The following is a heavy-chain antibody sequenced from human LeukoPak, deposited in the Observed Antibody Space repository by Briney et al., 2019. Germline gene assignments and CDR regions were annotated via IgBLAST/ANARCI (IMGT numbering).Heavy chain of an antibody. J-gene: IGHJ4*02. CDR1: GGSISSYY. CDR2: FYYSGST. Sequence: SETLSLTCTVSGGSISSYYWSWIRQPPGKGLEWIGYFYYSGSTNYNPSLKRRVTISGDTSKNQFSLKLNSVTAADTAVYYCARDGSGSYLLWGQGTLVTVSS. V-gene: IGHV4-59*01. D-gene: IGHD3-10*01. CDR3: ARDGSGSYLL.